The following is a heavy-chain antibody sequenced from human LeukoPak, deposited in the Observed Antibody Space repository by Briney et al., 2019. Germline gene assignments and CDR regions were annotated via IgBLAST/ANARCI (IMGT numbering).Heavy chain of an antibody. V-gene: IGHV4-34*01. CDR1: GGSFSGYY. D-gene: IGHD3-3*01. J-gene: IGHJ5*02. CDR2: INRSGST. CDR3: ARHMRSYYDFWSGPVVFDP. Sequence: SETLSLTCAVYGGSFSGYYWSWIRQPPGKGLEWIGEINRSGSTNYNPSLKSRVTISVDTSKNQFSLKLSSVTAADTAVYYCARHMRSYYDFWSGPVVFDPWGQGTLVTVSS.